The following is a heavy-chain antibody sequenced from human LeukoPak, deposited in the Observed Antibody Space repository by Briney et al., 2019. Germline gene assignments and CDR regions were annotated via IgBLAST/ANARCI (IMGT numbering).Heavy chain of an antibody. V-gene: IGHV3-53*01. CDR3: ARAMRIAAAEYFFDY. D-gene: IGHD6-13*01. CDR2: IYSGGST. J-gene: IGHJ4*02. CDR1: GVSGSSNY. Sequence: PGGSLKLSCAASGVSGSSNYMSWVRQAPGKVLEWVSVIYSGGSTYYADSVKGRFTVSRDNPKNTLYLQMHSLRAEDTAVYYCARAMRIAAAEYFFDYWGQGTLVTVSS.